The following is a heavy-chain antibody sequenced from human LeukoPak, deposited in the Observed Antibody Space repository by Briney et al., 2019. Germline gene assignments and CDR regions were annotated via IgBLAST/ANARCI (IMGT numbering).Heavy chain of an antibody. J-gene: IGHJ4*02. CDR1: GFTVSSNY. V-gene: IGHV3-66*04. CDR3: ARPGDYYGSGGYYPLDY. D-gene: IGHD3-10*01. Sequence: PGGSLRLSCAASGFTVSSNYVSWVRRAPGKGLEWVSVIYSGGSTYYADSVKGRFTISRDNSKNTLYLQMNSLRAEDTAVYYCARPGDYYGSGGYYPLDYWGQGTPVTVSS. CDR2: IYSGGST.